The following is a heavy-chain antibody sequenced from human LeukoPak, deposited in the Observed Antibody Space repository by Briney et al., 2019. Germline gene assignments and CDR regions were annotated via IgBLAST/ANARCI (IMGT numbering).Heavy chain of an antibody. J-gene: IGHJ4*02. CDR2: IHYTGRT. V-gene: IGHV4-59*13. D-gene: IGHD3-22*01. CDR1: RGSISTYY. Sequence: SETLSLTCTLSRGSISTYYWSWIRQTPGTTLEWIGNIHYTGRTRYNPSLESRVTMSLDTPKNEFSLRLTSMTAADSAVYQCARGRPDPQNSDYWDYWGQGILVTVSS. CDR3: ARGRPDPQNSDYWDY.